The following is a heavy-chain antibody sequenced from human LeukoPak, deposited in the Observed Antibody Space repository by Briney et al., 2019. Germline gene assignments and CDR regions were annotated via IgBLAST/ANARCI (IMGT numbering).Heavy chain of an antibody. CDR3: ARLPAIAARPSIMSYYMDV. Sequence: SETLSLTCTVSGGSISSSTYYWAWVRQPPGKGLEWIASIYYSGTTYYNPSLKSRVTISVDTSKNQFSLKLSSVTAADTAVYYCARLPAIAARPSIMSYYMDVWGKGTTVTVSS. D-gene: IGHD6-6*01. V-gene: IGHV4-39*07. J-gene: IGHJ6*03. CDR1: GGSISSSTYY. CDR2: IYYSGTT.